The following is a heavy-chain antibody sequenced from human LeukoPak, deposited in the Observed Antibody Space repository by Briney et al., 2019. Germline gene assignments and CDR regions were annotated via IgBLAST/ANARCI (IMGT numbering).Heavy chain of an antibody. Sequence: GGSLRLSCAASGFTVSINYMSWVRQAPGKGLEWVSVIYSGGSTYYADSVKGRFTISRDNSKNTLYLQMNSLRAEDTAVYYCASLYSSSWYYFDYWGQGTLVTVSS. CDR2: IYSGGST. J-gene: IGHJ4*02. CDR1: GFTVSINY. D-gene: IGHD6-13*01. V-gene: IGHV3-66*01. CDR3: ASLYSSSWYYFDY.